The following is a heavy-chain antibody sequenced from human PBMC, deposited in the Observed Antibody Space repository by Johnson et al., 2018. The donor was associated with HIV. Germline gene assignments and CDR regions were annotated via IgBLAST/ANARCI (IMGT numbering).Heavy chain of an antibody. D-gene: IGHD5-18*01. CDR3: TTDGYGGYSYGYGAFDI. Sequence: QVQLVESGGGVVQPGGSLRLSCAASGFTFDDYGMSWVRQGPGKGLEWVAFIRYDGSNKYYADSVKGRFTISRDNSKNTLYLQMNSLKTEDTAVYYCTTDGYGGYSYGYGAFDIWGQGTMVTVSS. J-gene: IGHJ3*02. CDR2: IRYDGSNK. CDR1: GFTFDDYG. V-gene: IGHV3-30*02.